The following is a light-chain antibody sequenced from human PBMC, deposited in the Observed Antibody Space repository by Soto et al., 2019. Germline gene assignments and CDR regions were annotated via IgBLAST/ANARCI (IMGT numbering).Light chain of an antibody. CDR2: RDS. CDR3: QVWDSSTIIV. Sequence: SYELTQPLSVSVALGQTARITCGGNNIGSKNVHWYQQKPGQAPVLVIYRDSNRPSGIPERFSGSNSGNTATLTISRAQAGDEADYYCQVWDSSTIIVFGTGTKLTVL. J-gene: IGLJ1*01. CDR1: NIGSKN. V-gene: IGLV3-9*01.